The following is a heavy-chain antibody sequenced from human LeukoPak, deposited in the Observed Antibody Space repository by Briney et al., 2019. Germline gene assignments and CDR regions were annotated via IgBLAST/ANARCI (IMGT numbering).Heavy chain of an antibody. CDR3: ARGRWTGIASYYFDY. CDR2: INSDGSST. V-gene: IGHV3-74*01. J-gene: IGHJ4*02. CDR1: GFTFSSYW. Sequence: GGSLRLSCAASGFTFSSYWMHWVRQAPGKGLVWVSRINSDGSSTSYADSVKGRFTISRDNAKNTLYLQMNSLRAEDTAVYYCARGRWTGIASYYFDYWGQGTLVTVSS. D-gene: IGHD6-13*01.